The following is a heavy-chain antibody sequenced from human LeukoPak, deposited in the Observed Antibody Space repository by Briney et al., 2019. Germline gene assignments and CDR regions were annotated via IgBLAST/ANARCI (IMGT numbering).Heavy chain of an antibody. CDR2: TRYDGSRK. V-gene: IGHV3-30*02. D-gene: IGHD2-15*01. J-gene: IGHJ2*01. Sequence: GGSLRLSCAASGFIFSSYGMHWVRQAPDKGLEWVAFTRYDGSRKYYADSVKGRFTISRDNSKNTLYLQMNSLRAEDTAVYYCARDLLPFDLWGRGTLVTVSS. CDR3: ARDLLPFDL. CDR1: GFIFSSYG.